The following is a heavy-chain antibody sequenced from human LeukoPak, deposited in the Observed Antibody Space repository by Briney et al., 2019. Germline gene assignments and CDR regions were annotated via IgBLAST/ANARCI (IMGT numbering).Heavy chain of an antibody. V-gene: IGHV3-53*04. J-gene: IGHJ4*02. CDR3: ARVDGHNQGYFDY. CDR1: GFTVSSNY. CDR2: IYSGGST. D-gene: IGHD5-24*01. Sequence: GGSLRLSCAASGFTVSSNYMSWVRQAPGKGLEWVSVIYSGGSTYYADSVKGRFTISRHNSKNTLYLQMNSLRAEDTAVYYCARVDGHNQGYFDYWGQGTLVTVSS.